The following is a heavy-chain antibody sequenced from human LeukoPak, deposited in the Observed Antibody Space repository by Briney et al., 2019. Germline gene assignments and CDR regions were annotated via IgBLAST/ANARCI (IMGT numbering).Heavy chain of an antibody. V-gene: IGHV4-34*01. J-gene: IGHJ4*02. Sequence: PSETLSLTCAVYGGSFSGYYWSWIRQPPGKGLEWIGEINHSGSTNYNPSLKSRVTISVDTSKNQFSLKLSSVTAADTAVYYCAREYYCSGGSCYSGNWGQGTLVTVPS. CDR3: AREYYCSGGSCYSGN. CDR1: GGSFSGYY. D-gene: IGHD2-15*01. CDR2: INHSGST.